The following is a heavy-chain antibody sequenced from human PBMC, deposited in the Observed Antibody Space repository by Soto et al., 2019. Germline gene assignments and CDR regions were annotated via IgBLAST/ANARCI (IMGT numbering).Heavy chain of an antibody. J-gene: IGHJ4*02. Sequence: EVQLLESGGGLVQPGGSLTLSCAASGFTFRSDGMAWVRQAPGRGLEWVSSISADTARTYYADSVKGRSTISRDNSKNTLYLQMNSLRGDDTAIYYCAKIVLGSYWYFDYWGQGALVTVSS. CDR2: ISADTART. CDR1: GFTFRSDG. CDR3: AKIVLGSYWYFDY. D-gene: IGHD2-15*01. V-gene: IGHV3-23*01.